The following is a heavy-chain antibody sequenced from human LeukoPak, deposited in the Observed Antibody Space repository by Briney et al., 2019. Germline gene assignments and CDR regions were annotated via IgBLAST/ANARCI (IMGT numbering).Heavy chain of an antibody. J-gene: IGHJ6*03. CDR1: GGSISNKY. D-gene: IGHD4-17*01. CDR2: IYYSGST. CDR3: AREPSYGYYYYYMDV. Sequence: SETLSLTCTVSGGSISNKYWSWIRQPPGKGLEWIGYIYYSGSTNYNPSLKSRVTILVDTSKNQFSLKLSSVTAADTAVYFCAREPSYGYYYYYMDVWGKGTTVTVSS. V-gene: IGHV4-59*01.